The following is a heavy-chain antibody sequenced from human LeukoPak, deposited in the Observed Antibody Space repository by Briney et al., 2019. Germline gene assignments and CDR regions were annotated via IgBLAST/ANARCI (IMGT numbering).Heavy chain of an antibody. J-gene: IGHJ6*02. D-gene: IGHD1-14*01. V-gene: IGHV4-59*01. Sequence: SETLSLTCSVSGGSMSRYYWSWIRQPPGKGLEWIGYMHYSGSTDYNPSFRSRVTMSADTSKNQFSLKLGPVTAADTAVYYCARGPSPKQDHNYHGMDVWGQGTTVTVSS. CDR1: GGSMSRYY. CDR2: MHYSGST. CDR3: ARGPSPKQDHNYHGMDV.